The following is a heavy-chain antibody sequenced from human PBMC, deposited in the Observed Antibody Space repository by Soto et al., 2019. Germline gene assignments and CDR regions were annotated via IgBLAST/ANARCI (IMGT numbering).Heavy chain of an antibody. J-gene: IGHJ1*01. CDR2: VSRGGERS. CDR3: AKVTRTDGYGGRGFFQH. V-gene: IGHV3-23*01. Sequence: EVQLLESGGNSVQPGGSLRLSCAASGFTFNSYDMIWVRRAPGKGLDWVSIVSRGGERSVYADSVKGRFTISRDNSKNTLYLQMDSLRAEDTAVYYCAKVTRTDGYGGRGFFQHWGQGALVTVSS. D-gene: IGHD4-17*01. CDR1: GFTFNSYD.